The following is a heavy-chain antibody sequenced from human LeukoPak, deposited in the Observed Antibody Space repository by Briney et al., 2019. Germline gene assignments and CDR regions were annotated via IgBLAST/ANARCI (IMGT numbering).Heavy chain of an antibody. CDR1: GDSISRSRHF. D-gene: IGHD4-17*01. CDR3: ARVPEGVYGDYYYYYMDV. V-gene: IGHV4-39*07. Sequence: SETLSLTCNVSGDSISRSRHFWAWIRQSPGRGLEWIGYIYNSGSTYYNPSLKSRVTISVDTSKNQFSLKLSSVTAADTAVYYCARVPEGVYGDYYYYYMDVWGKGTTVTVSS. CDR2: IYNSGST. J-gene: IGHJ6*03.